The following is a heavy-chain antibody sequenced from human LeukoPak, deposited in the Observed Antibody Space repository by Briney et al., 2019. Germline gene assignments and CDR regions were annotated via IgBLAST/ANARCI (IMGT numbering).Heavy chain of an antibody. V-gene: IGHV3-21*01. CDR2: ISSSSSYI. CDR1: GFTFSSYS. D-gene: IGHD2/OR15-2a*01. CDR3: ARGASFYDAFDI. J-gene: IGHJ3*02. Sequence: PGGSLRLSCAASGFTFSSYSMNWVRQAPGKGLEWVSSISSSSSYIYYADSVKGRFTISRDNAKNSLYLQMNSLRAEDTAVYYCARGASFYDAFDIWGQGTMVTVSS.